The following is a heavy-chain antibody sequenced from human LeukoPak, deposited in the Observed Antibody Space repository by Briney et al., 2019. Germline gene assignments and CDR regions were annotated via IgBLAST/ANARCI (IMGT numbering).Heavy chain of an antibody. CDR1: EFIFRNYW. CDR3: GRAMDV. V-gene: IGHV3-7*04. CDR2: IKQDGSTK. Sequence: PGGSLRLSCAASEFIFRNYWMHWVRQAPGKGLEWVATIKQDGSTKYYVDSVKVRFTISRDNAKNSLFLQMDSLRAEDTAVYYCGRAMDVWGQGTTVTVSS. J-gene: IGHJ6*02.